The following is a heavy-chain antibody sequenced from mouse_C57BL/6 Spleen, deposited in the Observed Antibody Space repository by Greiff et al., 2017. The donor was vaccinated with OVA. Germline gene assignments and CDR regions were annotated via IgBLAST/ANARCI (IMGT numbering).Heavy chain of an antibody. D-gene: IGHD2-10*02. Sequence: EVNVVESGGGLVKPGGSLKLSCAASGFTFSDSGMHWVRQAPEKGLEWVAYISSGVSAINYAGTLKGRFTISRDNSTNTLFLKLTSLWSMDTAMDYCEGKVTVPAWFAYWGQGTLVTVSA. CDR3: EGKVTVPAWFAY. CDR2: ISSGVSAI. CDR1: GFTFSDSG. V-gene: IGHV5-17*01. J-gene: IGHJ3*01.